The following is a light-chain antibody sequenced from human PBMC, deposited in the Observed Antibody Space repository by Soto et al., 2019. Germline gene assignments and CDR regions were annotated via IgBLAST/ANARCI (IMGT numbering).Light chain of an antibody. J-gene: IGLJ1*01. CDR3: SSYSSSTSPYV. V-gene: IGLV2-14*01. CDR2: DVS. Sequence: QSVLTQPASVSGSPGQSVTVSCTGTSSDVGGYNYVSWYQQHPGKAPKLMIYDVSDRPSGVSIRFSGSKSGSTASLTISGLQAVDEADYYCSSYSSSTSPYVFGTGTKVTVL. CDR1: SSDVGGYNY.